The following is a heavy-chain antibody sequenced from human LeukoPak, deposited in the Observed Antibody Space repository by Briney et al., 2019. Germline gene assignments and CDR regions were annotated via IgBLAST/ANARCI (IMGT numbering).Heavy chain of an antibody. V-gene: IGHV1-46*01. CDR1: GYTFTSYY. CDR2: INPSGGST. CDR3: ARDSSITFGGVIVLRYYFDY. Sequence: ASVKVSCKASGYTFTSYYMHWVRQAPGQGLEWMGIINPSGGSTSYAQKFRGRVTMTRDTSTSTVYMELSSLRSEDTAVYYCARDSSITFGGVIVLRYYFDYWGQGTLVTVSS. D-gene: IGHD3-16*02. J-gene: IGHJ4*02.